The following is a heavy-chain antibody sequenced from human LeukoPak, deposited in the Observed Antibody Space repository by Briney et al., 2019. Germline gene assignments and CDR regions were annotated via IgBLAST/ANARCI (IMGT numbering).Heavy chain of an antibody. Sequence: GGSLRLSCAASGFTFSSYAMHWVRQAPGKGLEYVSAISSNGGSTYYANSVKGRFTISRDNSKNTLYLQMGSLRAEDMAVYYCARSLEGPPLEYSSGWYGVGDYWGQGTLVTVSS. CDR2: ISSNGGST. V-gene: IGHV3-64*01. D-gene: IGHD6-19*01. CDR3: ARSLEGPPLEYSSGWYGVGDY. J-gene: IGHJ4*02. CDR1: GFTFSSYA.